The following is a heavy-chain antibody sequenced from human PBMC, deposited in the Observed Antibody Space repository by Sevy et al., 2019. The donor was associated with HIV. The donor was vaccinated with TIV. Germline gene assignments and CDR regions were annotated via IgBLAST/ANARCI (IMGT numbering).Heavy chain of an antibody. D-gene: IGHD2-2*01. Sequence: GGSLRLSCAASGFTFDDYTMHWVRQAPGKGLEWVSLINWDGSGTYYADSVKGRFTISRDNNKNSLYLQMNSLRTDDTALYYCARAPGGSSPVGWGQGTLVTVSS. CDR2: INWDGSGT. CDR1: GFTFDDYT. V-gene: IGHV3-43*01. J-gene: IGHJ4*02. CDR3: ARAPGGSSPVG.